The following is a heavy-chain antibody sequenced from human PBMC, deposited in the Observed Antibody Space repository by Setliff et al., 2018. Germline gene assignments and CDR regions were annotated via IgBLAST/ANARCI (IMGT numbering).Heavy chain of an antibody. D-gene: IGHD3-10*01. CDR3: RLWFGELLRDY. CDR1: GFSFSNYW. V-gene: IGHV3-74*01. CDR2: INSDGSST. Sequence: PGGSLRLSCAASGFSFSNYWMHWVRQAPGKGLVWVSRINSDGSSTNYADSVKGQFTISRGTSKNTLYLQMSSLRTEDTAVYYCRLWFGELLRDYWGQGTLVTVSS. J-gene: IGHJ4*02.